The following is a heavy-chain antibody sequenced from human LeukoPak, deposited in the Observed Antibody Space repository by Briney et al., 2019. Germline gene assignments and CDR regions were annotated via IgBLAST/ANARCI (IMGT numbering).Heavy chain of an antibody. D-gene: IGHD5-18*01. CDR2: IYYSGST. J-gene: IGHJ4*02. Sequence: PSETLSLTCTVSGGSVNRGNYYWTWIRQPAGSGLEWIGRIYYSGSTNYNPSLKSRVTISVDTSKNQFSLKLSSVTAADTAVYYCATGVDTAMVFNYWGQGTLVTVSS. CDR1: GGSVNRGNYY. CDR3: ATGVDTAMVFNY. V-gene: IGHV4-61*10.